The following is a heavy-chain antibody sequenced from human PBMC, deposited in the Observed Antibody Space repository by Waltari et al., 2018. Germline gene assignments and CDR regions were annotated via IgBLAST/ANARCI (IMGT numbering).Heavy chain of an antibody. V-gene: IGHV3-53*02. CDR1: GFTVSSDY. CDR2: IYSSGSK. D-gene: IGHD5-18*01. J-gene: IGHJ4*02. CDR3: AREGVDTANDY. Sequence: EVQLVETGGGLIQPGGSLRLSCAASGFTVSSDYMSWVRQAPGKGLECVSVIYSSGSKYYADSVKGRFTISRDNSKNTVYLQMHRLRAEDTAVYYCAREGVDTANDYWGQGTQVTVSS.